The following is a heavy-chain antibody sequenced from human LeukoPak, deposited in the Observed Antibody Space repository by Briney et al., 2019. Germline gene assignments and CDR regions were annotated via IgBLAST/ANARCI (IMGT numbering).Heavy chain of an antibody. Sequence: ASVKVSCKASGYTFTSYDINWVRQATGQGLEWMGWMNPNSGNTGYAQKFQGRVTMTRNTSISTAYMELSSLRSEDTAVYYCARSSYDSSGYPGAFDIWGQGTMVTVSS. CDR1: GYTFTSYD. CDR2: MNPNSGNT. V-gene: IGHV1-8*01. CDR3: ARSSYDSSGYPGAFDI. J-gene: IGHJ3*02. D-gene: IGHD3-22*01.